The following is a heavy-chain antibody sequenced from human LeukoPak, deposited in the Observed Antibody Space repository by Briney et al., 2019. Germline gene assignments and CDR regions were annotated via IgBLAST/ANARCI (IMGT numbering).Heavy chain of an antibody. CDR3: ARGKDYYYYYGMDV. J-gene: IGHJ6*02. CDR2: ISYDGHYK. CDR1: GFTFSNYA. V-gene: IGHV3-30-3*01. Sequence: GRSLRLSCAASGFTFSNYAMHWVRQAPGKGLEWVAVISYDGHYKYYADSVKGRFTISRDNSRNTLYLQMNSLRGEDTAVYYCARGKDYYYYYGMDVWGQGTTVTVSS.